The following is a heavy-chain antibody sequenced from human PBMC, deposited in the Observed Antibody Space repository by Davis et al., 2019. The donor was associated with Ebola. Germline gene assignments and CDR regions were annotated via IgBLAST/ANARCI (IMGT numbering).Heavy chain of an antibody. J-gene: IGHJ4*02. CDR2: IIPIFGTA. V-gene: IGHV1-69*13. CDR3: ARSEGGPFDY. CDR1: GGTFSSYA. D-gene: IGHD3-16*01. Sequence: LVKVSCKASGGTFSSYAISWVRQTPGQGLEWMGGIIPIFGTANYAQKFQGRVTITADESTSTAYMELSSLRSEDTAIYYCARSEGGPFDYWGQGTLVTVSS.